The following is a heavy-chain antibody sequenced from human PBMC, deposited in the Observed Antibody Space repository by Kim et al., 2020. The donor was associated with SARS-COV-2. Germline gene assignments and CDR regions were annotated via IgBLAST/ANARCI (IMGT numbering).Heavy chain of an antibody. CDR1: GFNFSSYW. V-gene: IGHV3-74*01. CDR2: INSDGNNT. CDR3: VSDYYDSRGPPGPYWFDP. D-gene: IGHD3-22*01. Sequence: GGSLRLSCAASGFNFSSYWMHWVRQAPGKGLIWVSRINSDGNNTSYADSVKGRFTISRDNAKNTLYLQMSSLRAEDTAVYYCVSDYYDSRGPPGPYWFDPWGQGTLVSVSS. J-gene: IGHJ5*02.